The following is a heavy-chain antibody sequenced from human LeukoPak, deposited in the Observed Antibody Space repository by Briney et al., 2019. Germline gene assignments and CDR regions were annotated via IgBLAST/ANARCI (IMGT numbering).Heavy chain of an antibody. Sequence: PGGSLRLSCVASGFTFRKYGMHWVRQAPGKGLEWVAVISYDGSNKYYADSAKGRFTIFRDNSKNTLYLQMNSLRAEDTAVYYCASTLCSDDNCYFDYYYYMDVWGKGTTVTISS. J-gene: IGHJ6*03. CDR2: ISYDGSNK. V-gene: IGHV3-30*03. CDR3: ASTLCSDDNCYFDYYYYMDV. D-gene: IGHD2-15*01. CDR1: GFTFRKYG.